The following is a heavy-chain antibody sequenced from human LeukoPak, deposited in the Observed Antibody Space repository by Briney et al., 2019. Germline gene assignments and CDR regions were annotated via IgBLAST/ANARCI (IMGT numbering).Heavy chain of an antibody. D-gene: IGHD1-1*01. CDR3: AKDVEGGVDY. CDR1: GFTFSNYA. V-gene: IGHV3-30*02. Sequence: GGSLRLSCAASGFTFSNYAMHWVRQAPGKGLEGVAVIWYDGSNKYYADSVKGRFTISRDNSKNTLYLQMNSLRAEDTAVYYCAKDVEGGVDYWGQGTLVTVSS. CDR2: IWYDGSNK. J-gene: IGHJ4*02.